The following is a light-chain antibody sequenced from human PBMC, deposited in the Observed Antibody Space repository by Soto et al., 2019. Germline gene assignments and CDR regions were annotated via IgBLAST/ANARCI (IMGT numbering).Light chain of an antibody. V-gene: IGKV1-5*03. Sequence: DIQMTQSPSTLSASVGDRVTITWRASQSISTWFAWYQQKPGKAPXLLXYQASRLESGVPSGFSGGGSGTEFVLPISSLQTEDVATYYCLKYNLDPPGTFGQGTKLDIK. CDR3: LKYNLDPPGT. J-gene: IGKJ1*01. CDR2: QAS. CDR1: QSISTW.